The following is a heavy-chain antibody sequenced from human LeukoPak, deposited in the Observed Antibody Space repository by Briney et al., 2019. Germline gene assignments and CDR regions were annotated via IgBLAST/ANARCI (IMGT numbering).Heavy chain of an antibody. CDR3: ARDPQFGGPRRWFDP. CDR2: IYHSGST. D-gene: IGHD3-10*01. J-gene: IGHJ5*02. CDR1: GGSISSSNW. V-gene: IGHV4-4*02. Sequence: SETLSLTCAVSGGSISSSNWWSWVRQPPGKGLEWIGEIYHSGSTNYNPSLKSRVTISVDKSKNQFSLKLSSVTAADTAVYYCARDPQFGGPRRWFDPWGQGTLVTVSS.